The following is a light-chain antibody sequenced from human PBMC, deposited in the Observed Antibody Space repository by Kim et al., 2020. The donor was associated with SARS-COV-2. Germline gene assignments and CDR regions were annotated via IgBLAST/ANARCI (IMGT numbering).Light chain of an antibody. J-gene: IGKJ4*01. CDR1: QSVLYSSKNKNY. CDR2: WAS. V-gene: IGKV4-1*01. Sequence: ANINCKSSQSVLYSSKNKNYVAGYQQKPGQPPKLLIYWASIRESGVPDRVSGSGSGTDFTLTISSLQAEDVAVYYCQQYYSPPLTFGGGTKVDIK. CDR3: QQYYSPPLT.